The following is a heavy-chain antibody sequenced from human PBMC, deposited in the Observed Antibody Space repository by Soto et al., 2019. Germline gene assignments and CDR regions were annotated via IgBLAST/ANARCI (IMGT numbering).Heavy chain of an antibody. CDR1: GRAFSGSY. CDR2: INHSGST. Sequence: PSDALSGTYSGCGRAFSGSYWSRMRQPPGSGLEWIGEINHSGSTNYNPSLKSRVTISVDTSKNQFSLNLYSVTAADTAVYYCARGRWLRQSFDYWGQGTLVTVSS. V-gene: IGHV4-34*01. CDR3: ARGRWLRQSFDY. D-gene: IGHD5-12*01. J-gene: IGHJ4*02.